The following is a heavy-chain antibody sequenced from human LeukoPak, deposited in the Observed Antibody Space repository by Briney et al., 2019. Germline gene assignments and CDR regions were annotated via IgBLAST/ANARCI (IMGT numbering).Heavy chain of an antibody. CDR2: ISSSSSTI. D-gene: IGHD3-10*01. CDR1: GFTFSSYS. CDR3: ARDLRGAARAFDI. Sequence: PGGSLRLSCAASGFTFSSYSMNWVRQAPGKGLEWVSYISSSSSTIYYADSVKGRFTISRDNAKNSPYLQMNSLRDEDTAVYYCARDLRGAARAFDIWGQGTMVTVSS. V-gene: IGHV3-48*02. J-gene: IGHJ3*02.